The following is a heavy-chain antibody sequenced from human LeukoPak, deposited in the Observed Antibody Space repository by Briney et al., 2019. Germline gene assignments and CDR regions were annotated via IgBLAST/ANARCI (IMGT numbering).Heavy chain of an antibody. CDR3: ARDWYGYPGDEY. CDR2: INPNSGGT. Sequence: ASVKVSCKASGYTFTGYYMQWVRQAPGQGREGMGWINPNSGGTNYAQKFQGRVTMTRDTSTSTAYKELSRLRSDDTAVYYCARDWYGYPGDEYWGQGTPVTVSS. D-gene: IGHD5-24*01. V-gene: IGHV1-2*02. J-gene: IGHJ4*02. CDR1: GYTFTGYY.